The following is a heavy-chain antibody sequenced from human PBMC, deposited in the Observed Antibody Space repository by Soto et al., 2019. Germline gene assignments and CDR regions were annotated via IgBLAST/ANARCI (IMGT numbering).Heavy chain of an antibody. CDR2: IIPIFGTA. J-gene: IGHJ6*02. D-gene: IGHD6-13*01. CDR1: GGTFSSYA. V-gene: IGHV1-69*01. CDR3: ARTSGKAAAGTSRFGGYFYYGMDL. Sequence: QVQLVQSGAEVKKPGSSVKVSCKASGGTFSSYAISWVRQAPGQGLEWMGGIIPIFGTANYAQKFQGRVTITQDESTSTAYMELSSLRSEDTAVYYCARTSGKAAAGTSRFGGYFYYGMDLWGQGTTVTLS.